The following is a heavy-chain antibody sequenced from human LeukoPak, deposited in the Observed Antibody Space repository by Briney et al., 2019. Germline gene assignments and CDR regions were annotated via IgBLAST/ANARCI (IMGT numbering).Heavy chain of an antibody. D-gene: IGHD4-17*01. CDR1: SSYY. CDR3: ARGHTAVTRHFDF. Sequence: SSYYWGWIRQPPGKGLEWVANIKEDGSEKKYADSLKGRFTISRDNAKNSLYLQMNSLRAEDTAVYYCARGHTAVTRHFDFWGQGTLVTVSS. CDR2: IKEDGSEK. J-gene: IGHJ4*02. V-gene: IGHV3-7*01.